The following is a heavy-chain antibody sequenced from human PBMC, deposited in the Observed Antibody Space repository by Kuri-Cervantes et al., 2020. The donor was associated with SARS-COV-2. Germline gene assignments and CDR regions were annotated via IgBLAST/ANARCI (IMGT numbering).Heavy chain of an antibody. V-gene: IGHV4-59*12. CDR2: IYYSGST. CDR1: GGSISSYY. Sequence: SETLSLTCTVSGGSISSYYWSWIRQPPGKGLEWIGYIYYSGSTNYNPSLKSRVTISVDTSKNQFSLKLSSVTAADTAVYYCARSFSSWYPDYWGQGTLVTVSS. D-gene: IGHD6-13*01. CDR3: ARSFSSWYPDY. J-gene: IGHJ4*02.